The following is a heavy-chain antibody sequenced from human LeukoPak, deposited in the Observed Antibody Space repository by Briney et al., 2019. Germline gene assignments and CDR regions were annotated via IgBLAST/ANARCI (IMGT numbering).Heavy chain of an antibody. CDR2: ISYDGSNK. D-gene: IGHD3-16*01. J-gene: IGHJ4*02. CDR3: AKEYDYVPNYFDY. CDR1: GFTFSRYG. V-gene: IGHV3-30*18. Sequence: PGGSLRLSCAASGFTFSRYGMHWVRQAPGKGLEWVAVISYDGSNKYYADSVKGRFTISRDNSKNTLYLQMNSLRAEDTAVYYCAKEYDYVPNYFDYWGQGTLVTVSS.